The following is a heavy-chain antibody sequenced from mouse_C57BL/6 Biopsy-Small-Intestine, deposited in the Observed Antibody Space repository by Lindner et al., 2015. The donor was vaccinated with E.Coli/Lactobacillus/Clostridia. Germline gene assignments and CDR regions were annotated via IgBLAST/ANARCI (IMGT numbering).Heavy chain of an antibody. J-gene: IGHJ4*01. V-gene: IGHV1-7*01. CDR1: GYTFANYW. CDR2: INPRSGYT. D-gene: IGHD2-1*01. CDR3: TRTGNSYAMDY. Sequence: VQLQESGAELAKPGASVKMSCKASGYTFANYWMHWVKQRPGQGLDWIGFINPRSGYTEYNQKFKDKAILTADKSSSSAFMQLSSLTSEDSAVYYCTRTGNSYAMDYWGQGTSVTVSS.